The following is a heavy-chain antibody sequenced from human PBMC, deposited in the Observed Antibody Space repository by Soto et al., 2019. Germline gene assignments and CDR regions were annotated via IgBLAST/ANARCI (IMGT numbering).Heavy chain of an antibody. CDR3: ARGPSLYGDPIDY. J-gene: IGHJ4*02. V-gene: IGHV4-59*01. CDR1: GGSISSYY. Sequence: SETLSLTCTVSGGSISSYYWSWIRQPPGKGLEWIGYIYYSGSTNYNPSLKSRVTISVDTSKNQFSLKLSSVTAVDTAVYYCARGPSLYGDPIDYWGQGTLVTVSS. D-gene: IGHD4-17*01. CDR2: IYYSGST.